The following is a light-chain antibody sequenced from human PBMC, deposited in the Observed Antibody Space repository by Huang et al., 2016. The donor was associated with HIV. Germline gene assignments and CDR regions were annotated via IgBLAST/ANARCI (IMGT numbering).Light chain of an antibody. J-gene: IGKJ4*01. V-gene: IGKV1-5*03. Sequence: DIQMTQSPSTLSASVGDRITITCRASESISSWLAGYQQKPGKAPKILVYKASTLESGVPSRFSGSGSGTEFTLTISSLQPDDFASYYCQQCNSFPLTFGGGTKVEIK. CDR3: QQCNSFPLT. CDR2: KAS. CDR1: ESISSW.